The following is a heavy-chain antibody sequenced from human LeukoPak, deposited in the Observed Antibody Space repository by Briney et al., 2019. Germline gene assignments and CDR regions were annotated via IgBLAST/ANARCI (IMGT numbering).Heavy chain of an antibody. D-gene: IGHD3-3*01. V-gene: IGHV5-51*01. CDR3: ARAPGTINWFDP. J-gene: IGHJ5*02. CDR1: GSSFTSYW. CDR2: IYPGDSDT. Sequence: GASLQISSKGAGSSFTSYWIGWVRQLPGKGLEWMGIIYPGDSDTRYSPSFQGQVTISADKSISTAYLQWSSLKASDTAMYYCARAPGTINWFDPWGQGTLVTVSS.